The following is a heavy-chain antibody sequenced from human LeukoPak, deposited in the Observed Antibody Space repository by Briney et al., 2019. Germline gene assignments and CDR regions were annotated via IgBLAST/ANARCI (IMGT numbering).Heavy chain of an antibody. CDR2: IIPIFGTA. J-gene: IGHJ4*02. CDR3: ARAAGSAYYYDSSGYPSDY. V-gene: IGHV1-69*13. D-gene: IGHD3-22*01. CDR1: GYIFINYG. Sequence: ASVKVSCKASGYIFINYGINWVRQAPGQGLEWMGGIIPIFGTANYAQKFQGRVTITADESTSTAYMELSSLRSEDTAVYYCARAAGSAYYYDSSGYPSDYWGQGTLVTVSS.